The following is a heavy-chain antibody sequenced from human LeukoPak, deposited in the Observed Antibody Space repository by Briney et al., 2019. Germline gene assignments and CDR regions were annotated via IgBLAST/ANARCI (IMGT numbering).Heavy chain of an antibody. CDR1: GYTFTSYG. CDR3: ARDQRGYCSGGSCSHSDY. Sequence: ASVKVSCKASGYTFTSYGISWVRQAPGQGLEWMGWISAYNGNTNYAQKLQSRVTMTTDTSTSTAYMELRSLRSDDTAVYYCARDQRGYCSGGSCSHSDYWGQGTLVTVSS. V-gene: IGHV1-18*01. J-gene: IGHJ4*02. CDR2: ISAYNGNT. D-gene: IGHD2-15*01.